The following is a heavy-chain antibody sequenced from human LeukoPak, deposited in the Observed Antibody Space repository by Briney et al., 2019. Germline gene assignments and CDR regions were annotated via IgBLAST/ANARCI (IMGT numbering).Heavy chain of an antibody. CDR1: GASISPDY. Sequence: SETLSLTCTVSGASISPDYWSWLRRPPGKGLEWIGYVHHTGTTRYNPSLNSRVTISVDTSQNQFSLRLRSVTATDTAVYYCARGAGWYGSWGQGTLVAVSS. V-gene: IGHV4-59*01. CDR2: VHHTGTT. J-gene: IGHJ5*01. CDR3: ARGAGWYGS.